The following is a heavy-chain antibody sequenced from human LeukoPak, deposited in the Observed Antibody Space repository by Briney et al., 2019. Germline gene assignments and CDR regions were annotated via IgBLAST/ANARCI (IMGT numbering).Heavy chain of an antibody. V-gene: IGHV1-18*01. J-gene: IGHJ5*02. CDR3: ARRRGSSGRNSFDP. Sequence: ASVKVSCKASGCTFTSYGISWVRQAPGQGLEWMGWISAYNGNTNYAQKLQGRVTMTTDTSTSTAYMELRSLRSDDTAVYYCARRRGSSGRNSFDPWGQGTLVTVSS. D-gene: IGHD6-19*01. CDR2: ISAYNGNT. CDR1: GCTFTSYG.